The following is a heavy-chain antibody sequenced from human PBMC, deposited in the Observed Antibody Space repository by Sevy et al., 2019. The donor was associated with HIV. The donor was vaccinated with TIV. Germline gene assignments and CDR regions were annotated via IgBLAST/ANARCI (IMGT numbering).Heavy chain of an antibody. CDR1: GFTFSSYW. CDR2: INSDGSSK. D-gene: IGHD3-16*01. Sequence: GGSLRLSCAASGFTFSSYWMHWVRQAPGKGLVWVSRINSDGSSKSYADSVKGRFTISRDNAKNTLYLQMNSLRAEDTAVYYCARDRLRGGEGRFDPWGQGTLVTVSS. V-gene: IGHV3-74*01. J-gene: IGHJ5*02. CDR3: ARDRLRGGEGRFDP.